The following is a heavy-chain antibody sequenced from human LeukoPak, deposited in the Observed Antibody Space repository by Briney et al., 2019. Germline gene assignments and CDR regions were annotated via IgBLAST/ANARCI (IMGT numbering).Heavy chain of an antibody. J-gene: IGHJ4*02. V-gene: IGHV4-39*01. D-gene: IGHD5-18*01. CDR2: IYYSGST. CDR1: GGSISSSSYY. Sequence: PSETLSLTCTVSGGSISSSSYYWGWIRQPPGKGLEWIGSIYYSGSTYYNPSLESRVTISVDTSKNQFSLKLSSVTAADTAVYYCARQAFLWIQLHEFDYWGQGTLVTVSS. CDR3: ARQAFLWIQLHEFDY.